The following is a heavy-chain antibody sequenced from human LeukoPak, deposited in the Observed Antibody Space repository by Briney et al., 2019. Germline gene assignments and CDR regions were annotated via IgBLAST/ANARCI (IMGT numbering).Heavy chain of an antibody. CDR2: INAGNGNT. D-gene: IGHD2-2*01. CDR3: ATTDIVVVPAARYNWFDP. Sequence: ASVKVSCKASGYTFTSYAMHWVRQAPGQRLEWMGWINAGNGNTKYSQKFQGRVTITRDTSASTAYMELSSLRSEDTAVYYCATTDIVVVPAARYNWFDPWGQGTLVTVSS. J-gene: IGHJ5*02. V-gene: IGHV1-3*01. CDR1: GYTFTSYA.